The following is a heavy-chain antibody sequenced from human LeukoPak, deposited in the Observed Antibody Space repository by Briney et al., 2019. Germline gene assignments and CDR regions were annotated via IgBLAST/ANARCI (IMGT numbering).Heavy chain of an antibody. CDR2: INPNSGVT. D-gene: IGHD5-24*01. V-gene: IGHV1-2*02. CDR3: ARVLRRDGYNRYFDY. CDR1: GYTFTAYY. J-gene: IGHJ4*02. Sequence: GPSVKVSCKASGYTFTAYYIHWVRQAPGQGLEWMGWINPNSGVTNNAHKFHDRVTITRDTTITTPFTQLRRLRSDGTAVYYCARVLRRDGYNRYFDYWGQGTLVTVSS.